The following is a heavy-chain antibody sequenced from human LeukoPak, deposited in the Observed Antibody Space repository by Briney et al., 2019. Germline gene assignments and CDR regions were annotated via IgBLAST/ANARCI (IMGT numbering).Heavy chain of an antibody. J-gene: IGHJ4*02. CDR2: IKSKNDGGTT. D-gene: IGHD2-2*01. Sequence: PGGSLRLSCAASGFTFTNAWTSWVRQSPGKGLEWVGRIKSKNDGGTTDYAAPVKGRFSISRDDSKNTLYLQMDSLKTEDTAVYYCIADLPTSAAYAFDYWGQGTLVTVSS. CDR1: GFTFTNAW. V-gene: IGHV3-15*01. CDR3: IADLPTSAAYAFDY.